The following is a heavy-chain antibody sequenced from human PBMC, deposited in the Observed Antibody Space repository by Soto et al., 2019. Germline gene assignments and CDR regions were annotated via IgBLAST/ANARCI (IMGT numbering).Heavy chain of an antibody. J-gene: IGHJ4*02. CDR1: GYSIRRSTYF. V-gene: IGHV4-39*01. CDR2: VYNTGST. Sequence: SETLSLTCTVSGYSIRRSTYFWGWIRQPPGKGLEWIGNVYNTGSTSYNPSLRSRVTISVDTSKNQFSLKLSSVTAADTAVYYCARNEYTYDPYYFAYWGQGTLVTVS. D-gene: IGHD3-16*01. CDR3: ARNEYTYDPYYFAY.